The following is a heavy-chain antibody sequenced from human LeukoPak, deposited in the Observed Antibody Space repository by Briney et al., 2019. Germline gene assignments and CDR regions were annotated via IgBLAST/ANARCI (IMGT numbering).Heavy chain of an antibody. V-gene: IGHV3-21*01. CDR2: ISSSSYI. J-gene: IGHJ3*01. CDR3: AKDLDGSGTYYNTGQDAFDF. CDR1: GFTFSSYS. Sequence: PGGSLRLSCAASGFTFSSYSMNWVRQAPGKGLEWVSSISSSSYIYYADSVKGRFTISRDNAKNSLYLQMNSLRAEDTAVYYCAKDLDGSGTYYNTGQDAFDFWGQGTMVTVSS. D-gene: IGHD3-10*01.